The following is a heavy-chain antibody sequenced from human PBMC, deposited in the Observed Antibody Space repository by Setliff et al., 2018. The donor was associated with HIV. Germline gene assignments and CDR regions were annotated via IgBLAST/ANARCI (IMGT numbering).Heavy chain of an antibody. V-gene: IGHV4-61*08. CDR2: IYYSGST. Sequence: SETLSLTCTVSDGSISSGGYYWNWIRQHPGEGLEWIGYIYYSGSTYYNPSLKSRVTISVDTSKNQFSLKLSSVTAADTAVYYCARDNRVMALNYYYYMDVWGKGTTVTVSS. CDR1: DGSISSGGYY. CDR3: ARDNRVMALNYYYYMDV. D-gene: IGHD2-21*01. J-gene: IGHJ6*03.